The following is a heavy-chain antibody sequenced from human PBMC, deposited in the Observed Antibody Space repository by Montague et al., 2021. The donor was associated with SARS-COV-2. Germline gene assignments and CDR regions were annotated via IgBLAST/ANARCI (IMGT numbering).Heavy chain of an antibody. CDR3: ARVASCGACCLSGWEHFFDS. CDR2: INHSGST. J-gene: IGHJ4*02. Sequence: SETLSLTCAVSGGSFSSYYWSWIRQPPGKGLEWIGEINHSGSTNYNPSLKSRVTMSVDTSKNQFSLKLTSVTAADTAVYYCARVASCGACCLSGWEHFFDSWGQGTLVTVSS. CDR1: GGSFSSYY. V-gene: IGHV4-34*01. D-gene: IGHD2-21*01.